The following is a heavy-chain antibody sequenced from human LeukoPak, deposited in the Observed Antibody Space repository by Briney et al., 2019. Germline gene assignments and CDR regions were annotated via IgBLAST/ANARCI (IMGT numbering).Heavy chain of an antibody. D-gene: IGHD3-22*01. CDR2: IYTSGST. CDR1: GVSISSYY. Sequence: SETLSLTCTVSGVSISSYYWSWIRQPAGKGLEWIGRIYTSGSTNYNPSLKSRVTMSVDTSKNQFSLKLGSVTAADTAVYYCARHQRRRITMIVVVINDAFDIWGQGTMATVSS. J-gene: IGHJ3*02. CDR3: ARHQRRRITMIVVVINDAFDI. V-gene: IGHV4-4*07.